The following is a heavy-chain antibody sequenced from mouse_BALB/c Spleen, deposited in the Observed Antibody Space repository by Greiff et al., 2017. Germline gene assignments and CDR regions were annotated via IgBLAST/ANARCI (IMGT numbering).Heavy chain of an antibody. J-gene: IGHJ3*01. V-gene: IGHV2-6-5*01. CDR1: GFSLTDYG. CDR2: IWGGGST. CDR3: AKHGTARATSLFAY. Sequence: VKLMESGPGLVAPSQSLSITCTVSGFSLTDYGVSWIRQPPGKGLEWLGVIWGGGSTYYNSALKSRLSISKDNSKSQVFLKMNSLQTDDTAMYYCAKHGTARATSLFAYWGQGTLVTVSA. D-gene: IGHD3-2*01.